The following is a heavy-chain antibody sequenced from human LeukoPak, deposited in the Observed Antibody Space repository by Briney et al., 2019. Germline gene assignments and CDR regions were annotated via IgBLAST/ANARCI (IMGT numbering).Heavy chain of an antibody. CDR2: MNPNSGNT. CDR3: ARGGGYYYGSSSYNWFDP. Sequence: SVKVPCKASGYTFTSYDINWVRQATGQGLEWMGWMNPNSGNTGYAQKFQGRVTMTRNTSISTAYMELSSLRSEDTAVYYCARGGGYYYGSSSYNWFDPWGQGTLVTVSS. CDR1: GYTFTSYD. J-gene: IGHJ5*02. D-gene: IGHD3-10*01. V-gene: IGHV1-8*01.